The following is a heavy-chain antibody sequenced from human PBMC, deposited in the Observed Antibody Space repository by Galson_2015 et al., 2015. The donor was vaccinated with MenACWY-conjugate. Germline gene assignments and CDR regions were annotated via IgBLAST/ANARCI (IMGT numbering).Heavy chain of an antibody. D-gene: IGHD5-18*01. J-gene: IGHJ4*02. CDR1: GGSISSYY. CDR3: ARQSGAYSYGFLDY. CDR2: IYNTGIT. V-gene: IGHV4-59*08. Sequence: SETLSLTCTVSGGSISSYYWSWMRQPPGKGLEWIGYIYNTGITTYNPSLKNRVTISIDTSKDQFSLKMTSVTAADTAVYYCARQSGAYSYGFLDYWGQGTLVTVSS.